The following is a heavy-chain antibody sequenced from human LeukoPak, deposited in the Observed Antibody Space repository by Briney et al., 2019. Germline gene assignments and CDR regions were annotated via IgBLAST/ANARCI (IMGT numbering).Heavy chain of an antibody. Sequence: GASAKVSCKASGYTFTGYYMHWVRQAPGQGLEWMGWINPNSGGTNYAQKFQGRVTMTRDTSISTAYMELSRLRSDDTAVYYCARGRRGYYYYYMDVWGKGTTVTVSS. CDR3: ARGRRGYYYYYMDV. D-gene: IGHD2-15*01. J-gene: IGHJ6*03. V-gene: IGHV1-2*02. CDR2: INPNSGGT. CDR1: GYTFTGYY.